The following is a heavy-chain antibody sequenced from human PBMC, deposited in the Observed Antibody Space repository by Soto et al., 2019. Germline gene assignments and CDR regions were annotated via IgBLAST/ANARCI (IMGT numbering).Heavy chain of an antibody. CDR3: ARVSPPGVTIGNFDY. D-gene: IGHD2-21*02. CDR1: GFTFSSYG. Sequence: GGSLRLSCAASGFTFSSYGMHWVRQAPGKGLEWVAVIWYDGSNKYYADSVKGRFTISRDNSKNTLYLQMNSLRAEDTAVYYCARVSPPGVTIGNFDYWGQGTLVTVSS. J-gene: IGHJ4*02. V-gene: IGHV3-33*01. CDR2: IWYDGSNK.